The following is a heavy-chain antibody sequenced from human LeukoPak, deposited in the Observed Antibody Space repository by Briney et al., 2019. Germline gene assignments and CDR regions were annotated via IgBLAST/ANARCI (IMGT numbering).Heavy chain of an antibody. CDR3: ARGPLGWSDY. V-gene: IGHV3-48*02. CDR2: ISSSGAI. D-gene: IGHD1-26*01. CDR1: GFTFSTFA. J-gene: IGHJ4*02. Sequence: GGSLRLSCAASGFTFSTFAMNWVRQAPGKGLEWVSYISSSGAIYYADSVKGRFTISRDNAKDSLYLQMNSLRDEDTAVYYCARGPLGWSDYWGQGTLVTVSS.